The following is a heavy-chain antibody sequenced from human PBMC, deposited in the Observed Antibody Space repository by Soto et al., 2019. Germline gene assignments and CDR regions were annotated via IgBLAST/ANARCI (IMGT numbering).Heavy chain of an antibody. CDR3: ARGLKPGVGGRGYFGP. V-gene: IGHV1-18*01. D-gene: IGHD5-12*01. J-gene: IGHJ5*02. CDR2: ISAYNGNT. CDR1: GYIFTHYG. Sequence: ASVKVSCKASGYIFTHYGISGIRQSPGQGLEWMGWISAYNGNTNYAQKFQDRVTMTTDTSSTTAYMELKSLTSDDTALFFCARGLKPGVGGRGYFGPWGQGTLVTVS.